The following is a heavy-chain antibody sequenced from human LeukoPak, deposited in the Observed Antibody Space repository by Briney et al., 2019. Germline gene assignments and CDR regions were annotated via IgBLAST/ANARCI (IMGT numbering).Heavy chain of an antibody. J-gene: IGHJ5*02. CDR1: GGTFSSYA. CDR2: IIPIFGTA. D-gene: IGHD2-2*03. Sequence: SVKVSCKASGGTFSSYAISWVRQAPGQGLEWMGGIIPIFGTANYAQKFQGRVTMTRDTSISTAYMELSRLRSDDTAVYYCARMDIVVVPVALFDPWGQGTLVTVSS. CDR3: ARMDIVVVPVALFDP. V-gene: IGHV1-69*05.